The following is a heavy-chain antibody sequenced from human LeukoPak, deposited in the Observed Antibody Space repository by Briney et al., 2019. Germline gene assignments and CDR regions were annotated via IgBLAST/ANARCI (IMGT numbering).Heavy chain of an antibody. Sequence: GGSLRLSCAASGLTFSTYWMNWVRQAPGQGLEWVANIKQGGGETYYVDSVKGRFTIFGDNANNSLYLQMNSLTAEDTAVYYCVKDRGWYDGFDFWGQGTMVTVSS. CDR2: IKQGGGET. V-gene: IGHV3-7*01. CDR3: VKDRGWYDGFDF. CDR1: GLTFSTYW. D-gene: IGHD6-19*01. J-gene: IGHJ3*01.